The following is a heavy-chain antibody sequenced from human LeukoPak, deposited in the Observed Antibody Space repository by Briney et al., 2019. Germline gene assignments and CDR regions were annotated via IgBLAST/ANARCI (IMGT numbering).Heavy chain of an antibody. D-gene: IGHD3-3*01. CDR2: IHYSGST. V-gene: IGHV4-30-4*01. J-gene: IGHJ3*02. CDR3: ARAPITIYDLNDAFHI. Sequence: PSETLPLTCTVSGGSISIGNYYWSWIRQPPGKGVEWVGYIHYSGSTHYNPSLKSRVTISVDTSKNQFSLKLSSATAADTAVYYCARAPITIYDLNDAFHIWGQGTMVTVSS. CDR1: GGSISIGNYY.